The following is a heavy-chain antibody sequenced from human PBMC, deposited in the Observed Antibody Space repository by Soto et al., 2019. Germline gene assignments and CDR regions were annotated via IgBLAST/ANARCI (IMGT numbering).Heavy chain of an antibody. J-gene: IGHJ4*02. CDR1: GFIFDDYG. D-gene: IGHD1-26*01. Sequence: EVQLVESGGGVLRPGGSLRLSCAASGFIFDDYGMSWARQAPGKGLEWVSGVNWNGGSTGYADSVKGRFTISRDNAKNFLFLQMNSLGVEDTAFYYCVRGASLNFDYWGQGTLVTVSS. CDR2: VNWNGGST. V-gene: IGHV3-20*04. CDR3: VRGASLNFDY.